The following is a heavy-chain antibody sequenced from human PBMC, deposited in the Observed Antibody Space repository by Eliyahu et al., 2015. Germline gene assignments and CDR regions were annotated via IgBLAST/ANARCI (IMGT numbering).Heavy chain of an antibody. CDR2: ISYDGSNK. Sequence: QVQLVESGGGVVQPGRSLRLSCAASGFTFSSYAMHWVRQAPGKGLEWVAVISYDGSNKYYADSVKGRFTISRDNSKNTLYLQMNSLRAEDTAVYYCAREELELRPLFDYWGQGTLVTVSS. D-gene: IGHD1-7*01. CDR1: GFTFSSYA. V-gene: IGHV3-30*01. J-gene: IGHJ4*02. CDR3: AREELELRPLFDY.